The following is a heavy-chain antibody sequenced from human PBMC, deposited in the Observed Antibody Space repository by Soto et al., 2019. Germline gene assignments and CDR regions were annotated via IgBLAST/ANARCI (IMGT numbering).Heavy chain of an antibody. D-gene: IGHD3-3*01. Sequence: EVQLLESGGDLVQPGGSLRISCAASGFTFSTYSMTWLRQAPGKGLQWVSTISNSGGSTYYIDSVKGRFTISRDNSKTTLYLQMNSLRAEDTAVYYCAKDWTSIWGQGTMVTVSS. CDR3: AKDWTSI. CDR2: ISNSGGST. CDR1: GFTFSTYS. J-gene: IGHJ3*02. V-gene: IGHV3-23*01.